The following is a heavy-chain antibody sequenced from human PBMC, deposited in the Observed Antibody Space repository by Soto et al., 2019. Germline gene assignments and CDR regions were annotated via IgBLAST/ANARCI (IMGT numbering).Heavy chain of an antibody. D-gene: IGHD6-19*01. CDR2: INPNSGGT. J-gene: IGHJ6*02. V-gene: IGHV1-2*04. CDR1: GYTFTGYY. CDR3: ARAVAVAGNYYSYGMVV. Sequence: GASVKVSCKASGYTFTGYYMHWVRQAPGQGLEWMGWINPNSGGTNYAQKFQGWVTMTRDTSISTAYMELSRLRSDDTAVYYCARAVAVAGNYYSYGMVVWGQGTTVTL.